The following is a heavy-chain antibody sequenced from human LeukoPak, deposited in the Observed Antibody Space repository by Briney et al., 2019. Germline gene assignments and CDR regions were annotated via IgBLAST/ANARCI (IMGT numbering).Heavy chain of an antibody. V-gene: IGHV1-2*02. Sequence: ASVKVSCKASGYTFTGYYMHWVRQAPGQGLEWMGWINPNSGGTNYAQKLQGRVTMTTDTSTSTAYMELRSLRSDDTAVYYCAVDSGSYFRFDYWGQGTLVTVSS. CDR3: AVDSGSYFRFDY. CDR1: GYTFTGYY. CDR2: INPNSGGT. D-gene: IGHD1-26*01. J-gene: IGHJ4*02.